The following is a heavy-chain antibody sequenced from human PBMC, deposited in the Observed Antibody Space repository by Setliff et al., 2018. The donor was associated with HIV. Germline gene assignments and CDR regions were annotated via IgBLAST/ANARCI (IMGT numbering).Heavy chain of an antibody. CDR3: AREPSGVAGLVRAGFYF. D-gene: IGHD6-25*01. Sequence: ASVKVSCKASGYSFHEYGISWVRQAPGPGFEWMGWINIDSGHTNFAQKFQDRVTVTTDTSTNTTYMELSGLRSDDTATYYCAREPSGVAGLVRAGFYFWGQGTLVTVSS. CDR1: GYSFHEYG. V-gene: IGHV1-18*01. J-gene: IGHJ4*01. CDR2: INIDSGHT.